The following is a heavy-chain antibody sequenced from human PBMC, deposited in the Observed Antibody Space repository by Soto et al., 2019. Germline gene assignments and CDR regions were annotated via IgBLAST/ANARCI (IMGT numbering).Heavy chain of an antibody. CDR3: ARDYGDYGRFDY. Sequence: GGSLRLSCAASGFTFSSYAMSWVRQAPGKGLEWVSAISGSGGSTYYADSVKGRFTISRDNSKNTLYLQMNSLRAEDTAVYYCARDYGDYGRFDYWGQGPLGTVSS. V-gene: IGHV3-23*01. J-gene: IGHJ4*02. CDR1: GFTFSSYA. CDR2: ISGSGGST. D-gene: IGHD4-17*01.